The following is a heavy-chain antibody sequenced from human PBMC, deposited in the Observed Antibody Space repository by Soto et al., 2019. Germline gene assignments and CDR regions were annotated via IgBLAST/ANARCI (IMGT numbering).Heavy chain of an antibody. CDR3: ARDLIAAAGTGDRNWFDP. D-gene: IGHD6-13*01. Sequence: GESLKISCAASGFTFSSYSMNWVRQAPGKGLEWVSYISSSSSTIYYADSVKGRFTISRDNAKNSLYLQMNSLRDEDTAVYYCARDLIAAAGTGDRNWFDPWGQGTLVTVSS. CDR2: ISSSSSTI. CDR1: GFTFSSYS. V-gene: IGHV3-48*02. J-gene: IGHJ5*02.